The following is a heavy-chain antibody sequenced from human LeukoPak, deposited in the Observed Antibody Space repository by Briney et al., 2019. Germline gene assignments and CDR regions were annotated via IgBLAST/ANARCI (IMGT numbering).Heavy chain of an antibody. Sequence: SETLPLTCTVSGGSISSSSYYWGWIRQPPGKGLEWIGSIYYSGSTYYNPSLKSRVTISVDTSKNQFSLKLSSVTAADTAVYYCARHSGVLLWFGGQFDPWGQGTLVTVSS. J-gene: IGHJ5*02. V-gene: IGHV4-39*01. CDR1: GGSISSSSYY. CDR2: IYYSGST. D-gene: IGHD3-10*01. CDR3: ARHSGVLLWFGGQFDP.